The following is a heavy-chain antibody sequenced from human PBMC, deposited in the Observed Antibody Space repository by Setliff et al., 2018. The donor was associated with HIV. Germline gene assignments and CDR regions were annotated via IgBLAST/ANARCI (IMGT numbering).Heavy chain of an antibody. CDR1: GGSISSTSYY. J-gene: IGHJ5*02. V-gene: IGHV4-39*01. CDR3: ARHIAGYSAYDLGWFDP. D-gene: IGHD5-12*01. CDR2: VYYTGST. Sequence: SETLSLTCSVSGGSISSTSYYWGWIRQPPGKGLEWIGNVYYTGSTYYNPPLKSRVTISIDTSKNHFSLKLSSVTAADTAVYYCARHIAGYSAYDLGWFDPWGQGTLVTVSS.